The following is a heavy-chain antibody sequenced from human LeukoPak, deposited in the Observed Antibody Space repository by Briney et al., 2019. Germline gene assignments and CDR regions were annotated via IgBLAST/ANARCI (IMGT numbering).Heavy chain of an antibody. J-gene: IGHJ5*02. D-gene: IGHD4-23*01. V-gene: IGHV1-69*13. CDR1: GGTFSSYA. Sequence: SVKVSCKASGGTFSSYAISWVRQAPGQGLEWMGGIIPIFGTANYAQKFQGRVTITADESTSTAYMELSSLRSEDTAVYYCARTTILPDYGGKSPKFDPWGRGTLVTVSS. CDR2: IIPIFGTA. CDR3: ARTTILPDYGGKSPKFDP.